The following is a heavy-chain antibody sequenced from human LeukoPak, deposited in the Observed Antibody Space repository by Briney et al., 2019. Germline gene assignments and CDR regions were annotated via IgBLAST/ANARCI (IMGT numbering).Heavy chain of an antibody. D-gene: IGHD3-10*01. Sequence: GGSLRLSCAASGFTFSSYAMHWVRQAPGKGLEYVSAISSNGGSTYYANSVKGRFTISRDNSKNTLYLQMNSLRAEDTAVYYCARGFGEFLDYWGQGTLVTVSS. CDR1: GFTFSSYA. J-gene: IGHJ4*02. CDR2: ISSNGGST. CDR3: ARGFGEFLDY. V-gene: IGHV3-64*01.